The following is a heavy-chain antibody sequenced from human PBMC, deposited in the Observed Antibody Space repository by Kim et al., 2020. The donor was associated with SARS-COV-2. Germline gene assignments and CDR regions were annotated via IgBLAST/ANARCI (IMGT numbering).Heavy chain of an antibody. J-gene: IGHJ5*02. V-gene: IGHV1-24*01. CDR3: ATHYSSSWPMCLDP. D-gene: IGHD6-13*01. CDR1: GYTLTELS. Sequence: ASVKVSCKVSGYTLTELSMHWVRQAPGKGLEWMGGFDPEDGETIYAQKFQGRVTMTEDTSTDTAYMELSSLRSEDTAVYYCATHYSSSWPMCLDPWGQGTLVTVSS. CDR2: FDPEDGET.